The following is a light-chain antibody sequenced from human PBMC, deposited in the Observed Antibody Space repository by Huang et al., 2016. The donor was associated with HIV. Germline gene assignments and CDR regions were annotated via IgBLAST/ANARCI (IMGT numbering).Light chain of an antibody. V-gene: IGKV3-15*01. CDR2: GVS. CDR1: QSVSNN. J-gene: IGKJ1*01. CDR3: QQSNSWPPWT. Sequence: EIVMTQSPAILSVSPGERATLSCRASQSVSNNFAWYQQKPGQAPRLVIYGVSTRATGIPARFSGSGSGTEFTLTISSLQSEDFAVYYCQQSNSWPPWTFGQGTKVEI.